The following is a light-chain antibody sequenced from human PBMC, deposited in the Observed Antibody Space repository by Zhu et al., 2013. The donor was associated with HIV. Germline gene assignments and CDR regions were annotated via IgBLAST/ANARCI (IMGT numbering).Light chain of an antibody. CDR2: EVS. J-gene: IGLJ3*02. CDR1: SSDVGGYNS. CDR3: TSYTSSSTWV. Sequence: QSALTQPPSASGSPGQSVTISCTGTSSDVGGYNSVSWYQQHPGKAPKLMIYEVSKRPSGVPDRFSGSKSGNTASLTISGLQPEDEADYYCTSYTSSSTWVFGGGTKLTVL. V-gene: IGLV2-8*01.